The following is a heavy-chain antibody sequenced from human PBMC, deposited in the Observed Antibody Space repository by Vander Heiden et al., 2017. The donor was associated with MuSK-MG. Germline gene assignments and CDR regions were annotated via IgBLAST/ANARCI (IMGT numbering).Heavy chain of an antibody. CDR2: IIPIFGTA. CDR1: GGTFSSYA. CDR3: ARSFGYSSGWYRGNAFDI. V-gene: IGHV1-69*06. J-gene: IGHJ3*02. D-gene: IGHD6-19*01. Sequence: QVQLVQSGAEVKKPGSSVKVSCKASGGTFSSYAISWVRQAPGQGLEWMGGIIPIFGTANYAQKFQGRVTITADKSTSTAYMELSSLRSEETAVYYCARSFGYSSGWYRGNAFDIWGQGTMVTVSS.